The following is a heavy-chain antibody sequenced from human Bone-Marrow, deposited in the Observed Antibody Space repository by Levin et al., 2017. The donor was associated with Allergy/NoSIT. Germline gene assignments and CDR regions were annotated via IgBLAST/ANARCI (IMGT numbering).Heavy chain of an antibody. CDR1: GGSISSDGYS. CDR3: ATSLDGSSPYQFDS. Sequence: SETLSLTCDVSGGSISSDGYSWSWIRQPPGTGLEWIGHVFHTGGTHYTPSLKSRVSISIDRSKNQFSLRLTSVTAADTAVYYCATSLDGSSPYQFDSWGQGTLVTVSS. D-gene: IGHD5-24*01. J-gene: IGHJ4*02. V-gene: IGHV4-30-2*01. CDR2: VFHTGGT.